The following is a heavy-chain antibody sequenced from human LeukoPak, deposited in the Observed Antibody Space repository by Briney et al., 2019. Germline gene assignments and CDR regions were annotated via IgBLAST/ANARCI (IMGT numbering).Heavy chain of an antibody. CDR3: ARERDGYNYVELWCFDL. V-gene: IGHV6-1*01. CDR2: TYYRSKWYT. Sequence: SQTLSLTCAISGDSVSSNSAAWNWIRQSPSIGLEWLGRTYYRSKWYTDYAVSVKSRITINPDTSKSQFSLQLNSVTPEDTAVYYCARERDGYNYVELWCFDLWGRGTLVTVSS. J-gene: IGHJ2*01. D-gene: IGHD5-24*01. CDR1: GDSVSSNSAA.